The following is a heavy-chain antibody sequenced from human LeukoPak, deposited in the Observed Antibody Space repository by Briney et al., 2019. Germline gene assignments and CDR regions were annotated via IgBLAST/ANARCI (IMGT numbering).Heavy chain of an antibody. CDR1: GFTFSSYW. Sequence: GGSLRLSCAASGFTFSSYWMSWVRQAPGKGLEWVANIKQDGSEKYYVDSVKGRFTISRDNAKNSLYLQMNSLRAEDTAVYYCARESASSSFPLDYWGQGTLVTVSS. V-gene: IGHV3-7*01. D-gene: IGHD6-13*01. J-gene: IGHJ4*02. CDR3: ARESASSSFPLDY. CDR2: IKQDGSEK.